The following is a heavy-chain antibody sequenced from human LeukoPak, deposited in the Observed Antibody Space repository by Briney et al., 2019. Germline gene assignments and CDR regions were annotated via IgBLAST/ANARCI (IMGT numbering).Heavy chain of an antibody. D-gene: IGHD3-22*01. V-gene: IGHV3-48*03. CDR2: ISSSGSTI. CDR3: ARESYYYDSSGYYLVDY. CDR1: GFTFNSYE. J-gene: IGHJ4*02. Sequence: SGGSLRLSCAASGFTFNSYEMNWVRQAPGKGLEWVSYISSSGSTIYYADSVKDRFTISRDNAKNSLYLQMNSLRAEDTAVYYCARESYYYDSSGYYLVDYWGQGTLVTVSS.